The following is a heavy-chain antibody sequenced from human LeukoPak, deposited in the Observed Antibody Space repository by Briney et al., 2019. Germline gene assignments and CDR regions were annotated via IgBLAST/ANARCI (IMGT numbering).Heavy chain of an antibody. CDR1: GFTFSSYW. Sequence: GGSLRLSCAVPGFTFSSYWMSWVRQAPGKGLEWVANIKLDGSEKYYLDSVKGRFTISRDNAKNSLYLQMNSLRAEDTAVYYCARVVKLEYYYYYYMDVWGKGTTVTISS. CDR3: ARVVKLEYYYYYYMDV. V-gene: IGHV3-7*04. D-gene: IGHD1-1*01. J-gene: IGHJ6*03. CDR2: IKLDGSEK.